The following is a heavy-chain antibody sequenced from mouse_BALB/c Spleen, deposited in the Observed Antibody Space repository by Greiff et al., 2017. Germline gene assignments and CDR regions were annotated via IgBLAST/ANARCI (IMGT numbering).Heavy chain of an antibody. CDR1: GFTFSSYA. Sequence: EVQGVESGGGLVKPGGSLKLSCAASGFTFSSYAMSWVRQTPEKRLEWVATISSGGSYTYYPDSVKGRFTISRDNAKNTLYLQMSSLRSEDTAMYYCARYDYYPFDYWGQGTTLTVSS. D-gene: IGHD1-1*01. J-gene: IGHJ2*01. CDR3: ARYDYYPFDY. V-gene: IGHV5-9-3*01. CDR2: ISSGGSYT.